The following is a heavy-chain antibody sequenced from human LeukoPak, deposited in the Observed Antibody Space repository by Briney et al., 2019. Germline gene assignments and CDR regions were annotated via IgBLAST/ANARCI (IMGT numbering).Heavy chain of an antibody. CDR2: ILPIFGTA. Sequence: SVKVSCKASGGTFSSYAISGVRQPPGQGREWMGRILPIFGTANYAQKFQGRVTITTDESTSTAYMELSSLRSEDTAVYYCAREVYSYGYARFDYWGQGTLVTVSS. CDR3: AREVYSYGYARFDY. CDR1: GGTFSSYA. J-gene: IGHJ4*02. V-gene: IGHV1-69*05. D-gene: IGHD5-18*01.